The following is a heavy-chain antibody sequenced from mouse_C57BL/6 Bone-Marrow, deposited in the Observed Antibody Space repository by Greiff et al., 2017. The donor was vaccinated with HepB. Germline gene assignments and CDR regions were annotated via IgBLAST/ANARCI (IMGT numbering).Heavy chain of an antibody. D-gene: IGHD2-1*01. CDR2: IYPGDGDT. V-gene: IGHV1-82*01. J-gene: IGHJ3*01. CDR3: ARWGGNYDTY. CDR1: GYAFSSSW. Sequence: VQLQQSGPELVKPGASVKISCKASGYAFSSSWMNWVKQRPGKGLEWIGRIYPGDGDTNYNGKFKGKATLTADTSSNTAYMQLSSLTTEDSAIYYCARWGGNYDTYWGQGTLVTVSA.